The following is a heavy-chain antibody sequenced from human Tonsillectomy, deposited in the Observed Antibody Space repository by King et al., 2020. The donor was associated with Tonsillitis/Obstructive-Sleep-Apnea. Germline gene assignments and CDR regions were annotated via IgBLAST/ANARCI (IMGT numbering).Heavy chain of an antibody. V-gene: IGHV3-72*01. J-gene: IGHJ6*03. Sequence: VQLVESGGGLVQPGGSLRLSCAASGLTFRDHYMDWVRQAPGKGLEWVGRSRNKANSYATEYAASVKGRFSISRDDSSNAVYLQMNSLKTEDTAVYYCTRERAASCMDVWGKGTMVTVSS. D-gene: IGHD2-2*01. CDR3: TRERAASCMDV. CDR1: GLTFRDHY. CDR2: SRNKANSYAT.